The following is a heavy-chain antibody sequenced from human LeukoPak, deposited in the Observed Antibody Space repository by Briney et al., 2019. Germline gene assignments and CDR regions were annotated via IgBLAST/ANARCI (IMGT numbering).Heavy chain of an antibody. CDR2: INPNSGGT. CDR1: GYTFTSYG. V-gene: IGHV1-2*06. CDR3: ARTRGGSVDY. Sequence: GASVKASCKASGYTFTSYGISWVRQAPGQGLEWMGQINPNSGGTNYAQKFQGRVTMTRDTSISTAYMELSRLRSDDTAVYYCARTRGGSVDYWGQGTLVTVSS. D-gene: IGHD3-16*01. J-gene: IGHJ4*02.